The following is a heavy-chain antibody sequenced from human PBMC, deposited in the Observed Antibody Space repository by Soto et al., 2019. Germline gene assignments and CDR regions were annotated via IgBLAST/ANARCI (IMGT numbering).Heavy chain of an antibody. CDR1: GYTFTSYG. Sequence: QVQLVQSGAEVKKPGASVKVSCKASGYTFTSYGISWVRQAPGQGLEWMGWISAYNGNTNYAQKLQGRVTMTTDTPTSTAYMELRSLRSDDTAGYYCARPAAAPVGYYYYGMDVWGQGTTVTVSS. CDR2: ISAYNGNT. J-gene: IGHJ6*02. V-gene: IGHV1-18*01. CDR3: ARPAAAPVGYYYYGMDV. D-gene: IGHD2-2*01.